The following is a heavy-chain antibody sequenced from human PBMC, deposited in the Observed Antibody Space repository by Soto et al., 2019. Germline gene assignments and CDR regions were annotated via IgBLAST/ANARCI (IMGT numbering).Heavy chain of an antibody. D-gene: IGHD3-3*01. Sequence: LRLSCAASGFTFSGYGMHWVRQAPGKGLEWVAVISYHGRNKYYVDSVKGRFTISRDDSKNTLYLQMDSVRAEDTAVYYCVKDGSLEVPDVPLEEYYFDHWGQGTLVTVS. CDR3: VKDGSLEVPDVPLEEYYFDH. CDR2: ISYHGRNK. J-gene: IGHJ4*02. V-gene: IGHV3-30*18. CDR1: GFTFSGYG.